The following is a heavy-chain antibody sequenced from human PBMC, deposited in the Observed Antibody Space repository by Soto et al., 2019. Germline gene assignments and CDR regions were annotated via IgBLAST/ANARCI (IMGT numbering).Heavy chain of an antibody. CDR1: GGSISSGGYY. D-gene: IGHD3-10*01. J-gene: IGHJ4*02. CDR2: IYYSGST. V-gene: IGHV4-30-4*08. Sequence: SETLSLTCTVSGGSISSGGYYWSWIRQHPGKGLEWIGYIYYSGSTYYNPSLKSRVTISVDTSKNQFSLKLSSVTAADTAVYYCARAEWFGEPCYFDYWGQGTLVTVSS. CDR3: ARAEWFGEPCYFDY.